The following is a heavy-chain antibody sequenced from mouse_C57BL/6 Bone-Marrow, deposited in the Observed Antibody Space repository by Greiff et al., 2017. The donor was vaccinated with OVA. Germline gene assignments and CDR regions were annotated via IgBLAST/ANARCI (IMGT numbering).Heavy chain of an antibody. Sequence: QVQLQQSGAELVRPGASVKLSCKASGYTFTDYYINWVKQRPGQGLEWIARIYPGSGNTYYNEKFKGKATLTAEKTSSTAYLQLSSLTSEDTAVYFSARDYYGSSDNYAMDYWGQGTSVTVSS. CDR1: GYTFTDYY. CDR3: ARDYYGSSDNYAMDY. CDR2: IYPGSGNT. V-gene: IGHV1-76*01. J-gene: IGHJ4*01. D-gene: IGHD1-1*01.